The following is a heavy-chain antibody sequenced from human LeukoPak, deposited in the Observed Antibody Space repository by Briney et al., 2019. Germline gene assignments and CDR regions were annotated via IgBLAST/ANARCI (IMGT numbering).Heavy chain of an antibody. CDR1: GGSISSSSYY. J-gene: IGHJ5*02. CDR3: ARRAYSGSYYGFDP. CDR2: LYYSEST. Sequence: PSVTLSLTCTVSGGSISSSSYYWGWIRQPPGKGLEWIGSLYYSESTHYNPSLKSRVTISVDTSKNQFSLKLSSVTAADTAVYYCARRAYSGSYYGFDPWGQGTLVTVS. V-gene: IGHV4-39*01. D-gene: IGHD1-26*01.